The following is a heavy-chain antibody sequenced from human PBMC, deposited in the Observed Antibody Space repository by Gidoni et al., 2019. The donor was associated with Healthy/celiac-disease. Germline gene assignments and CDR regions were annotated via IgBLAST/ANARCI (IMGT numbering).Heavy chain of an antibody. CDR3: ARVYYDILTGWGGWFDP. CDR1: GLTVSSNY. J-gene: IGHJ5*02. D-gene: IGHD3-9*01. Sequence: EVQLVETGGGLIQPGGSLRLSCAASGLTVSSNYMSWVRQAPGKGLGWVSVIYSGGSTYYADSVKGRFTISRDNSKNTLYLQMNSLRAEDTAVYYCARVYYDILTGWGGWFDPWGQGTLVTVSS. CDR2: IYSGGST. V-gene: IGHV3-53*02.